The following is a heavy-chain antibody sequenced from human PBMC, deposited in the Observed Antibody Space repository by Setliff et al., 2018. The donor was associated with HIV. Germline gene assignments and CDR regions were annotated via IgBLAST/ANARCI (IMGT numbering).Heavy chain of an antibody. CDR1: GYTFTSYY. D-gene: IGHD3-10*01. CDR3: ARRGVPQQIDLDS. CDR2: INPSGGST. V-gene: IGHV1-46*01. J-gene: IGHJ5*01. Sequence: ASVKVSCKASGYTFTSYYIHWVRQAPGQGLEWMGRINPSGGSTSYAQKFQGRVTMTRDTSTSTVYMERSSLRSEDTAVYYCARRGVPQQIDLDSWGHGTLVTVSS.